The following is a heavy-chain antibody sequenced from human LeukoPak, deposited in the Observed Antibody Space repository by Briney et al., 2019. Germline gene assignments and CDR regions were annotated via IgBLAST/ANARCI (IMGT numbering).Heavy chain of an antibody. V-gene: IGHV3-64D*09. CDR3: VKDLYSYSFDY. CDR2: ISSYGGST. D-gene: IGHD2-8*01. J-gene: IGHJ4*02. CDR1: GFTFRNFG. Sequence: GGSLRLSCSASGFTFRNFGMHWGRQVPGKGLEYVSTISSYGGSTYYADLVKGRFTISRDNSKNTLYLQMSSLRAEDTAVYYCVKDLYSYSFDYWGQGTLVTVSS.